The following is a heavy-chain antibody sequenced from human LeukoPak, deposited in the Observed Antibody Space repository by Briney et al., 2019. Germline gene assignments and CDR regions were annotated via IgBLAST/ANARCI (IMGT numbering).Heavy chain of an antibody. D-gene: IGHD5-12*01. CDR1: GFTFSSYA. CDR3: ARDQGVATGSDY. Sequence: SGRSLRLSCAASGFTFSSYAMHWVRQAPGKGLEGVAAISYDGSNKYYADSVKGRFTISRDNSKNTLYLQMNSLRAEDTAVYYCARDQGVATGSDYWGQGTLVTVSS. CDR2: ISYDGSNK. J-gene: IGHJ4*02. V-gene: IGHV3-30*04.